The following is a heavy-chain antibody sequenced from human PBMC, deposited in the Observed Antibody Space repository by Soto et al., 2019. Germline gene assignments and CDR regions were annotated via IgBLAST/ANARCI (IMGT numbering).Heavy chain of an antibody. CDR3: AKCSGGSCYLSGYFQH. CDR1: GFTFSSYG. J-gene: IGHJ1*01. D-gene: IGHD2-15*01. Sequence: GGSLRLSCAASGFTFSSYGMHWVRQAPGKGLEWVAVISYDGSNKYYADSVKGRFTISRDNSKNTLYLQMNSLRAEDTAVYYCAKCSGGSCYLSGYFQHWGQGTLVTVSS. CDR2: ISYDGSNK. V-gene: IGHV3-30*18.